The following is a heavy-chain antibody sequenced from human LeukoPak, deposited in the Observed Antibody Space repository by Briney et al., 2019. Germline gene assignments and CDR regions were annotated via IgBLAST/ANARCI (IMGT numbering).Heavy chain of an antibody. J-gene: IGHJ5*02. V-gene: IGHV4-38-2*02. CDR3: ARKRYSSSWYRTNWFDP. CDR2: IYHSGST. D-gene: IGHD6-13*01. CDR1: GYSISSGYY. Sequence: LETLSLTCTVSGYSISSGYYWGWIRQPPGKGLEWIGSIYHSGSTYYNPSLKSRVTISVDTSKNQFSLKLSSVTAADTAVYYCARKRYSSSWYRTNWFDPWGQGTLVTVSS.